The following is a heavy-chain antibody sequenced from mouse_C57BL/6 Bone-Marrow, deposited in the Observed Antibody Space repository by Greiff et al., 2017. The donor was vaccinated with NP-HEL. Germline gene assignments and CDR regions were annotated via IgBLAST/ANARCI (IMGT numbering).Heavy chain of an antibody. J-gene: IGHJ4*01. CDR2: ISYDGSN. CDR3: ARGGWLRYARDY. Sequence: VQLKESGPGLVKPSQSLSLTCSVTGYSITSGYYWNWIRQFPGNKLEWMGYISYDGSNNYNPSLKNRISITRDTSKNQFFLKLNSVTTEDTATYHCARGGWLRYARDYWGQGTSVTVSS. CDR1: GYSITSGYY. V-gene: IGHV3-6*01. D-gene: IGHD2-2*01.